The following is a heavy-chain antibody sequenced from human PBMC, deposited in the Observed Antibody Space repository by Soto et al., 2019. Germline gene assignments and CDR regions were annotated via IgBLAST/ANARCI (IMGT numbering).Heavy chain of an antibody. CDR2: LDGAGGST. J-gene: IGHJ6*02. CDR1: VFTFSDYA. D-gene: IGHD3-10*01. CDR3: AAPRDEYGSGVSWFTYGMDI. Sequence: GGSLRLSCLASVFTFSDYAMTWVRHVPGRGLAWVASLDGAGGSTYYADSVRGRFTISRDNSQNTLFLQMKRLTVDDTAIYYCAAPRDEYGSGVSWFTYGMDIWGQGTTVTVSS. V-gene: IGHV3-23*01.